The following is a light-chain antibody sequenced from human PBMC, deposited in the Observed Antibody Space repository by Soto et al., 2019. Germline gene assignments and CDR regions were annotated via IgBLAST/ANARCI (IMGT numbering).Light chain of an antibody. CDR3: QQYNTYSPWT. CDR1: QSISSS. Sequence: DIQMTQSPSTLSASVGDRVTITCRASQSISSSLAWYQQKPGKAPKLLIYDASSLESGVPSRFSGSGSGTEFTLTISSLQPDDFATYYCQQYNTYSPWTFGQGTNVDIK. J-gene: IGKJ1*01. CDR2: DAS. V-gene: IGKV1-5*01.